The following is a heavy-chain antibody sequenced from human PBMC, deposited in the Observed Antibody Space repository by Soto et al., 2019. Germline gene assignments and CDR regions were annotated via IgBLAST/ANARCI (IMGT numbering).Heavy chain of an antibody. V-gene: IGHV1-69*13. Sequence: SVKVSFKASGGTFSSYAISWVRQAPGQGLEWMGGIIPIFGTANYAQKFQGRVTITADESTSTAYMELSSLRSEDTAVYYCARDLGYYDSSGYRPFDYWGQGTLVTVSS. CDR1: GGTFSSYA. CDR2: IIPIFGTA. CDR3: ARDLGYYDSSGYRPFDY. J-gene: IGHJ4*02. D-gene: IGHD3-22*01.